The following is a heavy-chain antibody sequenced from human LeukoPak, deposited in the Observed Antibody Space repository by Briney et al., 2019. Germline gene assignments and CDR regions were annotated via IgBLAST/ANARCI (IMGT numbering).Heavy chain of an antibody. CDR3: ARDPLSRRGEGY. CDR2: IIPIFGTA. CDR1: GGTFSSYA. V-gene: IGHV1-69*13. D-gene: IGHD3-10*01. Sequence: ASVKVSCKASGGTFSSYAISWVRQAPGQGLEWMGGIIPIFGTANYAQKFQGRVTITADESTSTAYMELSSLRSEDTAVYYCARDPLSRRGEGYWGQGTLVTVSS. J-gene: IGHJ4*02.